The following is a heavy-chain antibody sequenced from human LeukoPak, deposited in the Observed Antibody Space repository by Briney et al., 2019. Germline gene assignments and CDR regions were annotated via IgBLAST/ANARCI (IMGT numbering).Heavy chain of an antibody. Sequence: GGSLRLSCAASGFTFSSYSMNWVRQAPGKGLEWVSSISSSSSYIYYADSVKGRFTISRDNAKNSLYLQMNSLRAEDTAVYYCARESTYYYDSSGYYYHSNFDYWGQGTLVTVSS. D-gene: IGHD3-22*01. V-gene: IGHV3-21*01. CDR2: ISSSSSYI. J-gene: IGHJ4*02. CDR3: ARESTYYYDSSGYYYHSNFDY. CDR1: GFTFSSYS.